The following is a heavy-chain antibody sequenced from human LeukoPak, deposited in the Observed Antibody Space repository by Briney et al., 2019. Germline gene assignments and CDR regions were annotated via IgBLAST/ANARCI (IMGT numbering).Heavy chain of an antibody. V-gene: IGHV4-59*12. J-gene: IGHJ4*02. Sequence: SETLSLTCTVSGGSISSYYWSWIRQPPGKGLEWIGYIYYSGSTNYNPSLKSRVTMSIDMSKNQFSLKLSSVTAADTAVYYCAKESSASGSRTLDYWGQGTLVTVSS. CDR1: GGSISSYY. CDR2: IYYSGST. CDR3: AKESSASGSRTLDY. D-gene: IGHD3-10*01.